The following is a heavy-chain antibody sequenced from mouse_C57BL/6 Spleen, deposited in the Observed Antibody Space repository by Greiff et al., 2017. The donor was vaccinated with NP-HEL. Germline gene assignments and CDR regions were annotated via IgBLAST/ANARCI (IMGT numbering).Heavy chain of an antibody. CDR3: ARFYDYDNYYAMDY. D-gene: IGHD2-4*01. V-gene: IGHV1-31*01. CDR2: IYPYNGVS. Sequence: VQLKESGPELVKPGASVKISCKASGYSFTGYYMHWVKQSHGNILDWIGYIYPYNGVSSYNQKFKGKATLTVDKSSSTAYMEIRSLTSEDSAVYYCARFYDYDNYYAMDYWGQGTSVTVSS. CDR1: GYSFTGYY. J-gene: IGHJ4*01.